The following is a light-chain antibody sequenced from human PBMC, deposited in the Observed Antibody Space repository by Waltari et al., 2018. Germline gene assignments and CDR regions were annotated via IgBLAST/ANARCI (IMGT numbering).Light chain of an antibody. CDR1: SGHSSYT. J-gene: IGLJ2*01. Sequence: QLVVTQSPSASASLGASVKLTCSLSSGHSSYTIAWHQKQPEKGPRYVMKVNSDGSHDKGDGIPDRFSGSSSGAERYLTISSLQSEDEADYYCQAWDRVTHVVFGGGTKLTVL. V-gene: IGLV4-69*01. CDR2: VNSDGSH. CDR3: QAWDRVTHVV.